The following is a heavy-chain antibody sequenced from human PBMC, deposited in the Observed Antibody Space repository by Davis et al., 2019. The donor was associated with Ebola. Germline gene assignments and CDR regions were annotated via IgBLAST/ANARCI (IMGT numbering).Heavy chain of an antibody. CDR3: AKDRCSSTRCQDFYYGMDV. D-gene: IGHD2-2*01. CDR2: ISGSGGST. Sequence: GGSLRLSCAASGFTFSSYAMSWVRQAPGKGLEWVSTISGSGGSTYYADSVEGRFTISRDNSKNTLYLQVNSLRAADTAVYYCAKDRCSSTRCQDFYYGMDVWGQGTTVTVSS. J-gene: IGHJ6*02. CDR1: GFTFSSYA. V-gene: IGHV3-23*01.